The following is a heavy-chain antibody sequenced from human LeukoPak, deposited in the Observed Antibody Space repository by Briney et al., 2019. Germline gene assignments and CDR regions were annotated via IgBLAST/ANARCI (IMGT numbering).Heavy chain of an antibody. CDR2: IVVGSGNT. V-gene: IGHV1-58*02. Sequence: ASVKVSCKASGFTFTSSAMQWVRQARGQRLEWIGWIVVGSGNTNYAQKFQERVTITRDMSTSTAYMELSSPRSEDTAVYYCAAESGSYLDAFNIWGQGTMVTVSS. CDR3: AAESGSYLDAFNI. CDR1: GFTFTSSA. D-gene: IGHD1-26*01. J-gene: IGHJ3*02.